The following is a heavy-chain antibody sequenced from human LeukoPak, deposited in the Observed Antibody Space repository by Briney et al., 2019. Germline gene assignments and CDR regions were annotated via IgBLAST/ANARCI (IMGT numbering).Heavy chain of an antibody. CDR2: IYPGDSDT. Sequence: GESLKISCKGSGYSFTTYWIGWVRQMPGRGLEWMGIIYPGDSDTRYSPSFQGQVTISADKSISTAYLQWSSLKASDTAMYYCARHQIVGATRSPFDYWGQGTPVTVSS. CDR1: GYSFTTYW. J-gene: IGHJ4*02. CDR3: ARHQIVGATRSPFDY. V-gene: IGHV5-51*01. D-gene: IGHD1-26*01.